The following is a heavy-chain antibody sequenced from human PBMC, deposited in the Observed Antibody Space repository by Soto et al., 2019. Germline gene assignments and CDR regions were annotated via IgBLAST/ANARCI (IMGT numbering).Heavy chain of an antibody. D-gene: IGHD4-17*01. CDR2: VYYRGST. J-gene: IGHJ4*02. CDR3: ARGVGNDYSDYYFDY. CDR1: GGSIRSGGYY. V-gene: IGHV4-31*03. Sequence: QVQLQESGPGLVKPSQTLSLTCTVSGGSIRSGGYYWSWIRQPPGKGLERIGYVYYRGSTYFNPSLKMRVTISVDTSKNQFSLKLSSVTAADTAVYYCARGVGNDYSDYYFDYWGQGTLVTVSS.